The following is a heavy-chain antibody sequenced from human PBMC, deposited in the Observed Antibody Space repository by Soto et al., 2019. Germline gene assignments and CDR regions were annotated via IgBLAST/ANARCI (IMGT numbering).Heavy chain of an antibody. CDR1: GFTFGDYG. D-gene: IGHD3-16*01. Sequence: GGSLRLSCAASGFTFGDYGMSWVRQAPGKGLEWVSGINWNGGSTGYADSVKGRFTISRDNAKNSLYLQMNSLRAEDTALDYCARDLDGDWGNRDYWGQGTLVTVSS. J-gene: IGHJ4*02. CDR2: INWNGGST. CDR3: ARDLDGDWGNRDY. V-gene: IGHV3-20*04.